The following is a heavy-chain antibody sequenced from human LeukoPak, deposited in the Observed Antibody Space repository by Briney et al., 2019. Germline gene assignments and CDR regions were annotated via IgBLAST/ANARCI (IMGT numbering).Heavy chain of an antibody. CDR3: AREPVTTIISSIDY. D-gene: IGHD5-12*01. J-gene: IGHJ4*02. Sequence: GGALRLSCAASGFTFSSYSMNWVRQAPGKGLEWVSSISSSSNYTHSADSAKCRFTISRDNAKNSLYLQMNSLRAEDTAVYYCAREPVTTIISSIDYWGQGTLVTVSS. V-gene: IGHV3-21*04. CDR2: ISSSSNYT. CDR1: GFTFSSYS.